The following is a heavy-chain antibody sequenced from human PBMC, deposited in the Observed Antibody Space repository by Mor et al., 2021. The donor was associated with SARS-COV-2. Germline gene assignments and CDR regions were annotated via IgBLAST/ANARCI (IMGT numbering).Heavy chain of an antibody. J-gene: IGHJ6*02. V-gene: IGHV3-30*04. D-gene: IGHD3-10*01. CDR2: ISYDGYNE. Sequence: LEWVAIISYDGYNEYYADSVKGRFTISRDNSKNTVYLQMNSLSAEDSAVYYCARVGETTSMGYYYYGIDVWGQGTTVTVSS. CDR3: ARVGETTSMGYYYYGIDV.